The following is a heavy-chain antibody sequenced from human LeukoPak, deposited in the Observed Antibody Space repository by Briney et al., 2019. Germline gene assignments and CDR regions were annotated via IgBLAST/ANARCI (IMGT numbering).Heavy chain of an antibody. CDR2: VYNSGNT. V-gene: IGHV4-59*02. Sequence: SETLSLTCTVSGGSVSSYYWIWIRQPPGKGLEWIGYVYNSGNTSYNPSLKSRVTMSVDTSKNQFSLKLSSLTAADTAVYYCARGSSSGYGSGSYYREFDSWGQGTVVTVSS. CDR1: GGSVSSYY. J-gene: IGHJ4*02. CDR3: ARGSSSGYGSGSYYREFDS. D-gene: IGHD3-10*01.